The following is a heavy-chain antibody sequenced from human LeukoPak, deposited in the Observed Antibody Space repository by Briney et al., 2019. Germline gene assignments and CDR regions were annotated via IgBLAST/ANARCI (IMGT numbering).Heavy chain of an antibody. V-gene: IGHV3-66*01. CDR1: GFTVSSNY. CDR2: IYSGGST. D-gene: IGHD3-10*01. Sequence: GGSLSLSCAASGFTVSSNYMSWVRQAPGKGLEWVSVIYSGGSTYYADSVKGRFTISRDNSKNTLYLQMNSLRAEDTAVYYCARDPSMVRGVIPGYWGQGTLVTVSS. CDR3: ARDPSMVRGVIPGY. J-gene: IGHJ4*02.